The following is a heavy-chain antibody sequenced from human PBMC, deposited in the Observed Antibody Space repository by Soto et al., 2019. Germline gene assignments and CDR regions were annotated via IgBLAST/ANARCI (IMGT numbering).Heavy chain of an antibody. CDR2: FDPEDGET. V-gene: IGHV1-24*01. D-gene: IGHD6-13*01. CDR3: ARLAAAGNLDY. CDR1: GYTLTELS. J-gene: IGHJ4*02. Sequence: ASVKVSCKVSGYTLTELSMHWVRQAPGKGLEWMGGFDPEDGETIYAQKFQGRVTITADESTSTAYMELSSLRSEDTAVYYCARLAAAGNLDYWGQGTLVTVSS.